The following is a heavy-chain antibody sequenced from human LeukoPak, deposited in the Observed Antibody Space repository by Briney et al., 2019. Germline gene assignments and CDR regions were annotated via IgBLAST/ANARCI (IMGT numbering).Heavy chain of an antibody. Sequence: PGRSLRLSCTASGFTFGDYAMSWVRQAPGKGLEWVGFTRSKAYGGTTEYAASVKGRFTISRDDSKSIAYLQMNSLKTEDTAVYYCTRGGLVYGDYGGFFDYWGQGTLVTVSS. V-gene: IGHV3-49*04. J-gene: IGHJ4*02. CDR1: GFTFGDYA. CDR2: TRSKAYGGTT. D-gene: IGHD4-17*01. CDR3: TRGGLVYGDYGGFFDY.